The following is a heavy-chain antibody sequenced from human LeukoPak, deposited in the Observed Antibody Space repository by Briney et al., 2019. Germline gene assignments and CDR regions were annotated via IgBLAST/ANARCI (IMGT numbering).Heavy chain of an antibody. CDR2: IKQDGSEK. D-gene: IGHD5-12*01. CDR1: GFTFSSYW. J-gene: IGHJ4*02. V-gene: IGHV3-7*03. Sequence: PGGSLRLSCAASGFTFSSYWMSWVRQAPGKGLTCVANIKQDGSEKYYVDSVKGRFTISRDNAKNSLYLQMNSLRAEDTAVYYCARRYSGYDWYFDYWGQGTLVTVSS. CDR3: ARRYSGYDWYFDY.